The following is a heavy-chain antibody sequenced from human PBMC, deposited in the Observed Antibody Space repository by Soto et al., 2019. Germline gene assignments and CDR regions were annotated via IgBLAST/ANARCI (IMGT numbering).Heavy chain of an antibody. Sequence: QVQLQESGPGLVKPSETLSLTCTVSGGSITNYYWSWIRQPPGKGLEWIGSFYYSGSTNYNPSLKSRVTLSVDTSKNQFSLILSSVTAADTAVYYCAKTRASLGPWGQGTLVTVSS. J-gene: IGHJ5*02. CDR2: FYYSGST. CDR3: AKTRASLGP. CDR1: GGSITNYY. D-gene: IGHD1-26*01. V-gene: IGHV4-59*01.